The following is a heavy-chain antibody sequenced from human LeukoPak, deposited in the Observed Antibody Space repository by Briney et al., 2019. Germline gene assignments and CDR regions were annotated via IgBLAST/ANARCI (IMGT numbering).Heavy chain of an antibody. CDR2: INHSGST. CDR1: GGSFSGYY. Sequence: PSETLSLTCDVYGGSFSGYYWSWIRQPPGKGPEWIGEINHSGSTNYNPSLKSRVTISVDTSKDQFSLKLSSVTAADTAVYYCAITYYDILTGYHSEIMDVWGKGTTVTVSS. J-gene: IGHJ6*04. CDR3: AITYYDILTGYHSEIMDV. V-gene: IGHV4-34*01. D-gene: IGHD3-9*01.